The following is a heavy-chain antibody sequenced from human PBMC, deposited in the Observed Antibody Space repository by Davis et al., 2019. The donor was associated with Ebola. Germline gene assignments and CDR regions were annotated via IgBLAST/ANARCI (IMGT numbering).Heavy chain of an antibody. CDR2: IYYSGST. V-gene: IGHV4-39*07. J-gene: IGHJ2*01. CDR3: ASSSNYFWYFDL. D-gene: IGHD4/OR15-4a*01. CDR1: GGSISNSSYY. Sequence: MPSETLSLTCTVSGGSISNSSYYWVWVRQPPGKGLEWVGNIYYSGSTYYNPSLKSRVTISVDTSKNQFSLKLSSVTAADTAVYYCASSSNYFWYFDLWGRGTLVTVSS.